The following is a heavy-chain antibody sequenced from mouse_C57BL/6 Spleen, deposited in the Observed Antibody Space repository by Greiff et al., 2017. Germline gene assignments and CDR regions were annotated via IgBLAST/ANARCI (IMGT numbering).Heavy chain of an antibody. Sequence: QVQLQQPGAELVMPGASVKLSCKASGYTFTSYWMHWVKQRPGQGLEWIGEIDPSDSYTNYNQKFKGKSTLTVDKSSSTAYMQLSSLTSEDSAVYYCARSYYGKGYFDVWGTETTVTASS. V-gene: IGHV1-69*01. D-gene: IGHD2-10*01. CDR3: ARSYYGKGYFDV. J-gene: IGHJ1*03. CDR2: IDPSDSYT. CDR1: GYTFTSYW.